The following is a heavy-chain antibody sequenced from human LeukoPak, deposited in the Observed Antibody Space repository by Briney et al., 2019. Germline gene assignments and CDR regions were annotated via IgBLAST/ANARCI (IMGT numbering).Heavy chain of an antibody. CDR3: ATDSARGENWFDP. Sequence: ASVKVSCKVSGYTLTELSMHWVRQAPGKGLEWMGGFDPEDGETIYAQKFQGRVTMTEDTSTDTAYMELSSLRSEDTAMYYCATDSARGENWFDPWGQGTLVTVSS. CDR2: FDPEDGET. CDR1: GYTLTELS. J-gene: IGHJ5*02. D-gene: IGHD3-10*01. V-gene: IGHV1-24*01.